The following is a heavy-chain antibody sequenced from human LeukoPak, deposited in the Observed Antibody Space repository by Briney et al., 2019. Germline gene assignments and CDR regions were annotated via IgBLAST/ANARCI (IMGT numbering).Heavy chain of an antibody. CDR3: ARERLDGSSSWIFDY. J-gene: IGHJ4*02. CDR1: GFTFDDYG. D-gene: IGHD6-13*01. Sequence: GGSLRLSCAASGFTFDDYGMSWVRQAPGKGLEWVSGINWNGGSTGYADSVKGRFTISRDNAKNSLYLQMNSLRAEDTALYYCARERLDGSSSWIFDYWGQGTLVTVSS. V-gene: IGHV3-20*04. CDR2: INWNGGST.